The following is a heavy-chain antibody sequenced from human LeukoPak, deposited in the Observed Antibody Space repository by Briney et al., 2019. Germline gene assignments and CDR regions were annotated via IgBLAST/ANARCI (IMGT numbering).Heavy chain of an antibody. V-gene: IGHV1-2*06. CDR3: ARAQTYYYDSSGYYYSDY. CDR2: INPNSGGT. D-gene: IGHD3-22*01. J-gene: IGHJ4*02. Sequence: ASVKVSCKASGYTFTGYYIHWVRQAPGQGLEWIGRINPNSGGTNYAQKFQGRVTMTRDTSISTAYMELSRLRSDDTAVYHCARAQTYYYDSSGYYYSDYWGQGTLVTVSS. CDR1: GYTFTGYY.